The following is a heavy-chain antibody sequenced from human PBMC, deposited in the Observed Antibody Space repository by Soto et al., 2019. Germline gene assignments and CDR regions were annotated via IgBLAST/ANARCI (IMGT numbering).Heavy chain of an antibody. Sequence: SQTLSLTCAISGDSVSSNSAAWNWIRQSPSRGLEWLGRTYYRSKWYNDYAVSVKSRITINPDTSKNQFSLQLNSVTPEDTAVYYCARDLLVAAAGTRYYYYGMDVWGQGTTVTVSS. J-gene: IGHJ6*02. D-gene: IGHD6-13*01. CDR3: ARDLLVAAAGTRYYYYGMDV. CDR1: GDSVSSNSAA. V-gene: IGHV6-1*01. CDR2: TYYRSKWYN.